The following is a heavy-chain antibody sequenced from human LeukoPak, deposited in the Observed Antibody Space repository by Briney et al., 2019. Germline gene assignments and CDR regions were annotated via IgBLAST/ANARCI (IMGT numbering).Heavy chain of an antibody. V-gene: IGHV3-30*02. CDR3: ARILDSAWGELGY. CDR1: GFRFRSYG. Sequence: GDSLRLSYAVSGFRFRSYGMHWVRQAPAKGLEWMAFIRSDGSNKYYADSVKGRFTISRDNSKNTLYLQMNSLRAEDTAVYYCARILDSAWGELGYWGQGTLVTVSS. D-gene: IGHD6-19*01. CDR2: IRSDGSNK. J-gene: IGHJ4*02.